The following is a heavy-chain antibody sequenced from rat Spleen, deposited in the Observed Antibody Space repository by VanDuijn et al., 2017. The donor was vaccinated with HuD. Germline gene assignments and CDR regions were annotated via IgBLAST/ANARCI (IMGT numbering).Heavy chain of an antibody. CDR3: ARAGYLRDWYFDF. V-gene: IGHV5-29*01. CDR1: GFTFSDYY. Sequence: EVQLVESDGGLVQPGRSLKLSCAASGFTFSDYYMAWVRQAPTKGLEWVATISYDGSRTYYRDSVKGRFTISRDNAKTTLSLQMDNLRSEDTATYYCARAGYLRDWYFDFWGQGTLVTVSS. J-gene: IGHJ3*01. CDR2: ISYDGSRT. D-gene: IGHD2-5*01.